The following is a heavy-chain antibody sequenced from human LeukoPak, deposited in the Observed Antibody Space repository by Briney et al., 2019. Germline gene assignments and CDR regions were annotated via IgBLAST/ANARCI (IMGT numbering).Heavy chain of an antibody. CDR2: IKQDGSEK. CDR1: GFTFSSYW. J-gene: IGHJ4*02. D-gene: IGHD3-22*01. V-gene: IGHV3-7*01. Sequence: GGSLRLSCAASGFTFSSYWMSWVRQAPGKGLEWVANIKQDGSEKYYVDSVKGRFTISRDNAKNSLYLQMSSLRAEDTAVYYCARDTYDRSVYSAHLDYWGQGTLVTVPS. CDR3: ARDTYDRSVYSAHLDY.